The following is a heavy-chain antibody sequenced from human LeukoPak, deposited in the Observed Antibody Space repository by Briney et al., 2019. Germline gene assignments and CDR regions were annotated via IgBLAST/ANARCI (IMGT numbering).Heavy chain of an antibody. CDR3: ARGCSSTSCSSLNWFDP. Sequence: ASVKVSCKASGYTFTGYYMHWVRQAPGQGLEWMGWINPNSGGTNYAQKFQGRVTMTRDTSISTAYMELSRLRSDDTAVYYCARGCSSTSCSSLNWFDPWGQGTLVTVSS. CDR2: INPNSGGT. J-gene: IGHJ5*02. V-gene: IGHV1-2*02. D-gene: IGHD2-2*01. CDR1: GYTFTGYY.